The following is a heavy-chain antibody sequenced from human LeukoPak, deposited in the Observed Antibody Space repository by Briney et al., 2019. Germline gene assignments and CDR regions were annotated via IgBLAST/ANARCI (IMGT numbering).Heavy chain of an antibody. V-gene: IGHV1-2*02. J-gene: IGHJ4*02. Sequence: ASVKVSCKASGYTFTGYYIHWVRQAPGQGLEWMGWINPNSGGTNYAQKFQGRVTMTRDTSISTAYMELSRLRSDDTAVYYCAREIRVYDSSGYYPVYFDYWGQGTLVTVSS. CDR1: GYTFTGYY. D-gene: IGHD3-22*01. CDR2: INPNSGGT. CDR3: AREIRVYDSSGYYPVYFDY.